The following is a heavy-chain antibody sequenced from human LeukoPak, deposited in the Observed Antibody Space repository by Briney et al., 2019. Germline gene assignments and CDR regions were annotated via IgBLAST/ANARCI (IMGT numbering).Heavy chain of an antibody. CDR1: GFTFSDSY. J-gene: IGHJ4*02. CDR3: ARGSEYSSSAIDY. CDR2: ISSSSSYI. V-gene: IGHV3-11*06. D-gene: IGHD6-6*01. Sequence: GGSLRLSCAASGFTFSDSYMTWIRQAPGKGLEWVSSISSSSSYIYYADSVKGRFTISRDNAKNSLYLQMNSLRAEDTAVYYCARGSEYSSSAIDYWGQGTLVTVSS.